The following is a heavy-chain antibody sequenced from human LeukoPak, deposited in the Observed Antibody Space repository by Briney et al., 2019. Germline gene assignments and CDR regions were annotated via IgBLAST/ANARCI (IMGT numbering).Heavy chain of an antibody. CDR1: GFTFTSYW. CDR3: ARLFYGSGSSKYYFDY. V-gene: IGHV3-74*01. CDR2: VNSDGSST. D-gene: IGHD3-10*01. Sequence: GGSLRLSCAASGFTFTSYWMHWVRQVPGKGLVWVSRVNSDGSSTTYADSVEGRFTISRDNAKNTLYLQMNSLRAEDTAVYYCARLFYGSGSSKYYFDYWGQGTPVTVSS. J-gene: IGHJ4*02.